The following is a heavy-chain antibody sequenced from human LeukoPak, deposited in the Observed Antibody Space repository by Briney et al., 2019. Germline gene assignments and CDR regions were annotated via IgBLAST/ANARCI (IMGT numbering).Heavy chain of an antibody. V-gene: IGHV3-7*05. CDR2: IKRDGSEK. CDR3: AREWCSGDSCYRIFDS. J-gene: IGHJ4*02. Sequence: PGGSLRLSCAASAFIFSSYEMNWVRQAPGKGLEWVANIKRDGSEKYYVGSVKGRFTISRDNAKNSLYLQMNSLRAEDTAVYFCAREWCSGDSCYRIFDSWGQGTLVTVSS. CDR1: AFIFSSYE. D-gene: IGHD2-15*01.